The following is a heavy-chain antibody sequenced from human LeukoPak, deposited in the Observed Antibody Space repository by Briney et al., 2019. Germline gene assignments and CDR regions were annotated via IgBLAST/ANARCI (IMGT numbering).Heavy chain of an antibody. D-gene: IGHD4-17*01. J-gene: IGHJ4*02. CDR3: ATLHDYGDYTDPYDY. CDR2: FDPEDGET. Sequence: ASVKVSCKVSGYTLTELSMHWVRQAPGKGLGWMGGFDPEDGETIYAQKFQGRVTMTEGTSTDTAYMELSSLRSEDTAVYYCATLHDYGDYTDPYDYWGQGTLVTVSS. CDR1: GYTLTELS. V-gene: IGHV1-24*01.